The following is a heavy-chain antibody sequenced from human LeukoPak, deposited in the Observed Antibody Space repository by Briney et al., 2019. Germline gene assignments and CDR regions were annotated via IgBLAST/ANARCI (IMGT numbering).Heavy chain of an antibody. CDR3: ARSERDTVMTRIDY. J-gene: IGHJ4*02. CDR2: ISSSSSTI. D-gene: IGHD5-18*01. Sequence: GGSLRLSCAASGFTFSTFSMSWVRQAPGKGLEWVSYISSSSSTIYYADSVEGRFTISRDNAKKSLYLQMNSLRDEDTAVYYCARSERDTVMTRIDYWGQGTLVTVSS. V-gene: IGHV3-48*02. CDR1: GFTFSTFS.